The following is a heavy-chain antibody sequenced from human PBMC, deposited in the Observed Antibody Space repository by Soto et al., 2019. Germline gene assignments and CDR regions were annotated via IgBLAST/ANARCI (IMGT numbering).Heavy chain of an antibody. Sequence: QVQLQQWGAGLLKPSETLSLTCAVYGGSFSGYYWSWIRQPPGKGLEWIGEINHSGSTNYNPSLKSRVTISVDTSKSQFSLKLSSVTAADTAVYYCARNLRSTVTPPIDGMDVWGQGTTVTVSS. CDR1: GGSFSGYY. J-gene: IGHJ6*02. CDR2: INHSGST. CDR3: ARNLRSTVTPPIDGMDV. V-gene: IGHV4-34*01. D-gene: IGHD4-17*01.